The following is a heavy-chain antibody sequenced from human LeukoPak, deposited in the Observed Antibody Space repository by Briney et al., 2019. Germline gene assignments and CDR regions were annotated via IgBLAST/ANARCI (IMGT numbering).Heavy chain of an antibody. J-gene: IGHJ4*02. D-gene: IGHD4-17*01. CDR3: ARGSDYGDCSFWLY. CDR1: SLTLTIYA. V-gene: IGHV3-23*01. CDR2: LGSSAGST. Sequence: GRSLSLFCAPASLTLTIYATSWARRPPGGGLEWDASLGSSAGSTNYVNSVMGRFTINGEDSKNTLLLEMISQRDEDTAVYYCARGSDYGDCSFWLYWGRGTLVTVSS.